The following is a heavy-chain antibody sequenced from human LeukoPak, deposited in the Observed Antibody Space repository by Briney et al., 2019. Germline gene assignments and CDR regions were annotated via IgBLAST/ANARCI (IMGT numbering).Heavy chain of an antibody. CDR1: GCTFTDYY. D-gene: IGHD3-22*01. J-gene: IGHJ4*02. CDR2: INPNSGGT. V-gene: IGHV1-2*02. Sequence: GASVKVSCKASGCTFTDYYRHWVRQAPGQGLEWMGWINPNSGGTNYAQKFQGRVTMTRDTSISTAYMELRRLRSDDTAVYYCERGYLYYYDVSGYPFDYWGQGTLVTVSS. CDR3: ERGYLYYYDVSGYPFDY.